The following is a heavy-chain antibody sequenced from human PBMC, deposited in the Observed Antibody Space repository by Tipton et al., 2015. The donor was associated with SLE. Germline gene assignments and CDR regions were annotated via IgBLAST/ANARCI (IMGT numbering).Heavy chain of an antibody. J-gene: IGHJ4*02. Sequence: QLVQSGPEVKKPGESLTISCKASGYNFPNYWIGWVRQMPGKGLEWMGISHPGDSDTRYSPSFQGQVTISADKSITTAFLQWSRLKASDSAMYHCAKGTAAVGFDDWGQGTLVTVPS. CDR3: AKGTAAVGFDD. CDR2: SHPGDSDT. V-gene: IGHV5-51*03. CDR1: GYNFPNYW. D-gene: IGHD6-13*01.